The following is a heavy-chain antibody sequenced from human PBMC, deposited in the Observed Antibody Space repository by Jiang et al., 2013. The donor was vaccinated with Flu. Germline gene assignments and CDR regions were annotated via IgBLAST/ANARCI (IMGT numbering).Heavy chain of an antibody. D-gene: IGHD3-16*01. Sequence: VQLVESGGGLVKPGGSLRLSCAASGFTFSSYSMNWVRQAPGKGLEWVSSISSSSSYIYYADSVKGRFTISRDNAKNSLYLQMNSLRAEDTAVYYCARPWGHDWYFDLWGRGTLVTVSS. CDR3: ARPWGHDWYFDL. V-gene: IGHV3-21*01. CDR1: GFTFSSYS. CDR2: ISSSSSYI. J-gene: IGHJ2*01.